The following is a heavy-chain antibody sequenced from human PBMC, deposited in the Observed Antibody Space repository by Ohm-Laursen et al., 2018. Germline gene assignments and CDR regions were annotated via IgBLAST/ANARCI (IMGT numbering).Heavy chain of an antibody. CDR1: GGSVSSGSYY. V-gene: IGHV4-61*01. Sequence: SETLSLTCTVSGGSVSSGSYYWSWIRQPPGKGLEWIGYIYYSGSTNYNPSLKSRVTISVDTSKNQFSLKLSSVTAADTAVYYCARDDTPNGGAFDIWGQGTMVTVSS. J-gene: IGHJ3*02. CDR3: ARDDTPNGGAFDI. CDR2: IYYSGST. D-gene: IGHD3-16*01.